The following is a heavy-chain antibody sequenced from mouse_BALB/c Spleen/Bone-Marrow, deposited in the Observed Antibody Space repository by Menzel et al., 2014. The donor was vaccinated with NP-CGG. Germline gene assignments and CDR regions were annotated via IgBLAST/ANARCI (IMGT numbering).Heavy chain of an antibody. CDR2: ISNGGGST. D-gene: IGHD2-4*01. V-gene: IGHV5-12*02. CDR3: ARHNYDETWFAY. CDR1: GFTFSDYY. Sequence: EVQGVESGGGLVQPGGSLKLSCATSGFTFSDYYMYWVRQTPEKRLEWVAYISNGGGSTYYPDTVEGRFTISRDNAKNTLYLQMSRLKSEDTAMYYCARHNYDETWFAYWGQGTLVTVSA. J-gene: IGHJ3*01.